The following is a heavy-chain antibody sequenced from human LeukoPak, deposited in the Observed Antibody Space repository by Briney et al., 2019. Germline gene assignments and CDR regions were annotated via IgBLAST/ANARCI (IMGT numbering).Heavy chain of an antibody. Sequence: SETLSLTCAVSGGSISSSNWWSWVRQPPGKGLEWIGEIYHSGSTNYNPSLKSRVTISVDTSKNHFSLKLTSVTAADTAVYYCARGVGSGYTDEWGQGTLVTVSS. V-gene: IGHV4-4*02. J-gene: IGHJ4*02. CDR3: ARGVGSGYTDE. CDR2: IYHSGST. D-gene: IGHD3-22*01. CDR1: GGSISSSNW.